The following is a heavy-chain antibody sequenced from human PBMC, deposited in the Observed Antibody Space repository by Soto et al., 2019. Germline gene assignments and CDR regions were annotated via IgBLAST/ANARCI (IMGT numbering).Heavy chain of an antibody. CDR3: ERGRGVTTDFDY. V-gene: IGHV1-69*13. Sequence: SVKVSCKASGGTFSSYAISWVRQAPGQGLEWMGGITPIFGTANYAQKFQGRVTITADESTSTAYMELSSLRSEDTAVYYCERGRGVTTDFDYWGQGTLVTVSS. J-gene: IGHJ4*02. CDR1: GGTFSSYA. CDR2: ITPIFGTA. D-gene: IGHD4-17*01.